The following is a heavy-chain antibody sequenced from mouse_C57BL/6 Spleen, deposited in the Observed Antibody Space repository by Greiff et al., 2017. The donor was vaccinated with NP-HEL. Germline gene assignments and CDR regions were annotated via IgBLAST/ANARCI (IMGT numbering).Heavy chain of an antibody. D-gene: IGHD1-1*01. CDR2: IYPGDGDT. V-gene: IGHV1-82*01. Sequence: QLQQPGPELVKPGASVKIACKASGYAFSSSWMNWVKQRPGKGLEWIGRIYPGDGDTNYNGKFKGKATLTADKSSSTAYMQLSSLTSEDSAVYFCARDYGSSYDAMDYWGQGTSVTVSS. CDR3: ARDYGSSYDAMDY. CDR1: GYAFSSSW. J-gene: IGHJ4*01.